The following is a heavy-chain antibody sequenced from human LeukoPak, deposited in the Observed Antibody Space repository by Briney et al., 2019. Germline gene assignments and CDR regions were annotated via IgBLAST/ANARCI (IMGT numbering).Heavy chain of an antibody. Sequence: SETLSLTCAVYGGSFSGYYWSWIRQPPGQGLEWIGEIKHSGSTNYNPSLKSRVTISVDTSKNQFSLKLSSVTAADTAVYYCARGVVVVVAATRNYYYYGMDVWGQGTTVTVSS. J-gene: IGHJ6*02. CDR2: IKHSGST. V-gene: IGHV4-34*01. CDR3: ARGVVVVVAATRNYYYYGMDV. D-gene: IGHD2-15*01. CDR1: GGSFSGYY.